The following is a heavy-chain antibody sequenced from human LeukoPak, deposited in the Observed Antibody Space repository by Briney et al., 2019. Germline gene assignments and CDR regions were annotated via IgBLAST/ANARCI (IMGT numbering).Heavy chain of an antibody. CDR3: ARGGDYDRRDFRN. CDR2: ISYDGRVR. V-gene: IGHV3-30*04. Sequence: GGSLRLSCAASGFTFSNYAMHWVRQAPGKGLEWVAVISYDGRVRLYADSVKGRFTISRDNSNHTQYLQMNSLRPEDTAVYYCARGGDYDRRDFRNWGQGTLVTVSS. J-gene: IGHJ1*01. D-gene: IGHD3-16*01. CDR1: GFTFSNYA.